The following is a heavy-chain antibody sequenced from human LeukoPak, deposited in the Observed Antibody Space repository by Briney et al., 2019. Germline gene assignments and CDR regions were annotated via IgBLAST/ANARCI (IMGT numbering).Heavy chain of an antibody. J-gene: IGHJ4*02. CDR1: GGSISSYY. CDR3: ARGAWELLGAVDY. D-gene: IGHD1-26*01. V-gene: IGHV4-59*01. Sequence: SETLSLTCTVSGGSISSYYWSWIRQPPGEGLEWIGYIYYSGSTNYNPSLKSRVTISVDTSKNQFSLKLSSVTAADTAVYYCARGAWELLGAVDYWGQGTLVTVSS. CDR2: IYYSGST.